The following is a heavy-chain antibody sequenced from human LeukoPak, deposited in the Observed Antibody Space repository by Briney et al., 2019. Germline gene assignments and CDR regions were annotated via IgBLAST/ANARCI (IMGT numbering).Heavy chain of an antibody. Sequence: PGGSLRLSWAASGFTFSTYSMNWVRQAPGKGLECVSSISSSGAYIYYADSVKGRFTISRDNAKKSLYLQMNSLRAEDTAIYYCVGNYYDSSGLDYWGQGTLVTVSS. CDR2: ISSSGAYI. CDR3: VGNYYDSSGLDY. CDR1: GFTFSTYS. D-gene: IGHD3-22*01. V-gene: IGHV3-21*01. J-gene: IGHJ4*02.